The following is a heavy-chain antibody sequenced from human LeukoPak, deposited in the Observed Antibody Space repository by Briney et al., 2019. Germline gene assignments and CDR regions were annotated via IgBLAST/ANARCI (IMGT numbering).Heavy chain of an antibody. V-gene: IGHV3-9*03. J-gene: IGHJ4*02. CDR2: ITSNSGYV. Sequence: GGSLRLSCTVSGFIFEDYAMHWVRQVPGKGLEWVSSITSNSGYVAYADSVKGRFSISRDNAKNSLYLQMNSLRTEDMAVYYCVQDSYAISSSGSTFASWGQGTLVTVSS. D-gene: IGHD2-2*01. CDR3: VQDSYAISSSGSTFAS. CDR1: GFIFEDYA.